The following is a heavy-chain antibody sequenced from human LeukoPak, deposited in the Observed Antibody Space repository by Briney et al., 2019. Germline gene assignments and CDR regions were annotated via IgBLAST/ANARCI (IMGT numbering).Heavy chain of an antibody. CDR3: ARDWGYCSGGSCYSNWFDP. V-gene: IGHV4-4*07. Sequence: SETLSLTCTVSGGPISSYYWSWIRQPAGKGLEWIGRIYTSGSTNYNPSLKSRVTMSVDTSKNQFSLKLSSVTAADTAVYYCARDWGYCSGGSCYSNWFDPWGQGTLVTVSS. CDR1: GGPISSYY. CDR2: IYTSGST. J-gene: IGHJ5*02. D-gene: IGHD2-15*01.